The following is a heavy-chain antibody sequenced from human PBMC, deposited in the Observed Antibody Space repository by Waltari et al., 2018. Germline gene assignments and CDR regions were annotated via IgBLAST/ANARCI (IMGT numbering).Heavy chain of an antibody. CDR3: ATEPAPGAGINY. Sequence: EVQLVESGGGLVQAGASLRLSCAGSGFTFGAHSMHWIRQAPGKGLEWVSYISASSAAIDYADSVKGRFTISRDNAKNLLFLQMSNLGAEDMAVYYCATEPAPGAGINYWGQGILVTVSS. D-gene: IGHD6-19*01. CDR2: ISASSAAI. J-gene: IGHJ4*02. CDR1: GFTFGAHS. V-gene: IGHV3-48*01.